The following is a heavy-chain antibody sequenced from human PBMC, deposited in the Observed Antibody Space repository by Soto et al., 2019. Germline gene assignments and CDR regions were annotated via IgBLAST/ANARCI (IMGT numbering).Heavy chain of an antibody. J-gene: IGHJ5*02. CDR3: ARVGDWFDP. CDR2: IYYSGST. D-gene: IGHD3-16*01. Sequence: PSEPLSLTCTFSCGSMSSGGYYLSWIRQHPGKGLEWIGYIYYSGSTYYNPSLKSRVTISVDTSKNQFSLKLSSVTAADTALYYCARVGDWFDPWGQGTLVTVSS. V-gene: IGHV4-31*03. CDR1: CGSMSSGGYY.